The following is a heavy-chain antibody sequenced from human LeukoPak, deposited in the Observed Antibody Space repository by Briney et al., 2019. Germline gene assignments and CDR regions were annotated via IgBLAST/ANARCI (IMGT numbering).Heavy chain of an antibody. D-gene: IGHD6-19*01. CDR2: INSDGSST. V-gene: IGHV3-74*01. J-gene: IGHJ4*01. CDR1: GFTFSSCW. CDR3: ARESGYTSGWYVGYFDY. Sequence: PGGSLRLSCAASGFTFSSCWTHWVRQAPGKGLVWVSRINSDGSSTGYADSVKGRFTISRDNAKNTLYLQMNSLRVEDTAVYYCARESGYTSGWYVGYFDYWGHGTQVTVSS.